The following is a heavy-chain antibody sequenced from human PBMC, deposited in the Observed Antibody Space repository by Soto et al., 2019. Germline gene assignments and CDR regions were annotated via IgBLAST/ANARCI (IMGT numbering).Heavy chain of an antibody. CDR1: AFTFNTYA. CDR2: ISVSGGGT. J-gene: IGHJ4*02. D-gene: IGHD1-26*01. V-gene: IGHV3-23*01. Sequence: EVQLLESGGGLVQPGGSLRLSCAASAFTFNTYAMGWVRQAPGKGLEWVSAISVSGGGTYYADSVKGRFTISRDTSKNMLYLQMNSLRADDTAVYYCAKSGGASPYYFDYWGRGTLVTVSS. CDR3: AKSGGASPYYFDY.